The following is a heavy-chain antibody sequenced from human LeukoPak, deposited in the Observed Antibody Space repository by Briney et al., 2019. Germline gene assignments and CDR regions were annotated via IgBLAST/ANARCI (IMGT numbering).Heavy chain of an antibody. CDR1: GYTFTSYG. J-gene: IGHJ4*02. D-gene: IGHD2-15*01. CDR2: ISGYNGNT. Sequence: GASVKVSCKASGYTFTSYGISWVRQAPGQGLEWMGWISGYNGNTIYAQKLQGRVTMTTDTSTSTVYMELRSLRSDDTAVYYCARTRDCSGGSCYSSDWGQGTLVTVSS. CDR3: ARTRDCSGGSCYSSD. V-gene: IGHV1-18*01.